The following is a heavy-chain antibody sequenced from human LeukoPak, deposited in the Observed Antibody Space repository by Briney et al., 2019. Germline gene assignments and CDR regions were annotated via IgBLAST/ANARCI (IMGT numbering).Heavy chain of an antibody. CDR3: TRVAARPSG. Sequence: GGSLRLSCAASGFTFSGSAIHWVRQASGKWLEWVGRIRSKANSYATAYAASVKGRFTVSRDDSKNTAYLQMNSLKTEDTAVYYCTRVAARPSGWGQGTLVTVSS. D-gene: IGHD6-6*01. V-gene: IGHV3-73*01. CDR2: IRSKANSYAT. CDR1: GFTFSGSA. J-gene: IGHJ4*02.